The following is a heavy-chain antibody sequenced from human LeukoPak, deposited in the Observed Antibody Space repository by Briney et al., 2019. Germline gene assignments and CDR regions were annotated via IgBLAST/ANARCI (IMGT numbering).Heavy chain of an antibody. CDR2: IYHSGST. CDR1: GGSISSGGYS. Sequence: PSQTLSLTCAVSGGSISSGGYSWSWIRQPPGKGLEWIGYIYHSGSTYYNPSLKSRVTISVDRSKNQFSLKLSSVTAADTAVHYCARVVAAPGYFDYWGQGTLVTVSS. CDR3: ARVVAAPGYFDY. D-gene: IGHD6-19*01. J-gene: IGHJ4*02. V-gene: IGHV4-30-2*01.